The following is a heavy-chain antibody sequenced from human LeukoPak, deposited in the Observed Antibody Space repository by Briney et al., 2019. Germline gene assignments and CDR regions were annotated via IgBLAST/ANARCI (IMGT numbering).Heavy chain of an antibody. CDR2: ISGSGGST. CDR1: GFTFSSYA. D-gene: IGHD3-22*01. Sequence: GGSLRLSCAASGFTFSSYAMSWVRQAPGKGLEWVSAISGSGGSTYYADFVKGRFTISRDNSKNTLYLQMNSLRAEDTAVYYCAKRQAGDYYDSSGYDDYWGQGTLVTVSS. CDR3: AKRQAGDYYDSSGYDDY. J-gene: IGHJ4*02. V-gene: IGHV3-23*01.